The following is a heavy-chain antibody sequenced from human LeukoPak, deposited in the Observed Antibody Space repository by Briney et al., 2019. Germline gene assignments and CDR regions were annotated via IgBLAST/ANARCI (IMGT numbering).Heavy chain of an antibody. J-gene: IGHJ4*02. CDR2: IYYSGST. CDR3: ARLPTVTFFDY. V-gene: IGHV4-59*05. CDR1: DVSINSSY. D-gene: IGHD4-17*01. Sequence: SETLSLTCSVSDVSINSSYWSWIRQPPGKGLEWIGSIYYSGSTYYNPSLKSRVTISVDTSKNQFSLKLSSVTAADTAVYYCARLPTVTFFDYWGQGTLVTVSS.